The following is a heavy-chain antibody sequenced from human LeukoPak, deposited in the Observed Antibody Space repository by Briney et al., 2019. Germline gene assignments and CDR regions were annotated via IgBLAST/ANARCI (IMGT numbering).Heavy chain of an antibody. Sequence: PGGSLRLSCAASGFTFSSNGMHWVRQAPGKGLEWVAVISYDGSNKYYADSVKGRFTISRDNSKNTLYLQMNSLRAEDTAVYYCATSLTYYDILTGYREPELSYFDYWGQGTLVTVSS. CDR3: ATSLTYYDILTGYREPELSYFDY. V-gene: IGHV3-30*03. CDR2: ISYDGSNK. J-gene: IGHJ4*02. CDR1: GFTFSSNG. D-gene: IGHD3-9*01.